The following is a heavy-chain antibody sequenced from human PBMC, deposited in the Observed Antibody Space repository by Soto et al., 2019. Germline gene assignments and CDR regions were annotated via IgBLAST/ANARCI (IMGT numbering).Heavy chain of an antibody. CDR2: TYYRSKWYN. J-gene: IGHJ4*02. V-gene: IGHV6-1*01. CDR3: ARSGYCSSTSCSPFDY. CDR1: GDSVSSNSAA. D-gene: IGHD2-2*03. Sequence: SPTLSLTCAISGDSVSSNSAAWNWIRQSPSRGLEWLGRTYYRSKWYNDYAVSVKSRITINPDTSKNQFSLQLNSVTPEDTAVYYCARSGYCSSTSCSPFDYWGQGTLVTVSS.